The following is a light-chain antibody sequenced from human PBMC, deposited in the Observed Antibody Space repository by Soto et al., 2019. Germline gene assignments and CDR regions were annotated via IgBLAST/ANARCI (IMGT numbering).Light chain of an antibody. V-gene: IGKV1-9*01. CDR3: QQLDSYPFT. Sequence: DIQLTQSPSFLSASVGDRVTITCRASQGISRYLVWYQQKPGKAPMLLIYAASILQSGVPSRFSGTGSGTEFTLTISSLQPEDFASYYCQQLDSYPFTFGPGTKVDIK. J-gene: IGKJ3*01. CDR2: AAS. CDR1: QGISRY.